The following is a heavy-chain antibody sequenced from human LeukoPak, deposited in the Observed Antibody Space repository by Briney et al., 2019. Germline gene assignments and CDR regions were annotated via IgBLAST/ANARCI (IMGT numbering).Heavy chain of an antibody. CDR1: GGSISSGSYY. Sequence: SETLSLTCTVSGGSISSGSYYWSWIRQPAGKGLEWIGRIYTSGSTNYNPSLKSRVTMSVDTSKNQFSLKLSSVTAADTAVYYCARGNSNQNDAFDIWGQGTMVTVSS. J-gene: IGHJ3*02. D-gene: IGHD4-11*01. CDR3: ARGNSNQNDAFDI. CDR2: IYTSGST. V-gene: IGHV4-61*02.